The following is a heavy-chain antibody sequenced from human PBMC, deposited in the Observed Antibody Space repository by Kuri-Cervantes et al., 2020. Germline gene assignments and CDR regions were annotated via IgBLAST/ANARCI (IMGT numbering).Heavy chain of an antibody. CDR1: GFTFSSYG. J-gene: IGHJ6*02. V-gene: IGHV3-30*03. D-gene: IGHD6-19*01. Sequence: GGSLRLSCAASGFTFSSYGMHWVRQAPGKGLEWVAVISYYGSNKYYADSVKGRFTISRDNAKNSLYLQMNSLRAEDTAVYYCAREVGGGWYFGYYYGMDVWGQGTTVTVSS. CDR3: AREVGGGWYFGYYYGMDV. CDR2: ISYYGSNK.